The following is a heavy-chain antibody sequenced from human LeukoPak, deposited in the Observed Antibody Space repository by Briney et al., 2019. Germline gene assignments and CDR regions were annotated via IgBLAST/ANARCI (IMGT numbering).Heavy chain of an antibody. V-gene: IGHV1-8*01. J-gene: IGHJ5*02. Sequence: ASVKVSCKASGYTFTSYDINWVRQATAQGLEWMGWMNPNSGNTGYTQKLQGRVTMTRNTSISTAYMELSSLRSEDTAVYYCARGRGSGHKENWFDPWGQGTLVTVSS. CDR2: MNPNSGNT. CDR1: GYTFTSYD. CDR3: ARGRGSGHKENWFDP. D-gene: IGHD6-19*01.